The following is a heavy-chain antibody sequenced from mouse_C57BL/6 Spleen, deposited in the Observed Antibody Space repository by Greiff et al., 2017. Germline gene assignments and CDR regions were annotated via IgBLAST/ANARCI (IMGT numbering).Heavy chain of an antibody. CDR3: ARGPQATDAMDY. V-gene: IGHV1-82*01. CDR1: GYAFSSSW. D-gene: IGHD3-2*02. J-gene: IGHJ4*01. Sequence: QVQLQQSGPELVKPGASVKISCKASGYAFSSSWMNWVKQRPGKGLEWIGRIYPGDGDTNYNGKFKGKATLTADKSSSTAYMQLSSLTSEDSAVYFCARGPQATDAMDYWGKGTSVTVAS. CDR2: IYPGDGDT.